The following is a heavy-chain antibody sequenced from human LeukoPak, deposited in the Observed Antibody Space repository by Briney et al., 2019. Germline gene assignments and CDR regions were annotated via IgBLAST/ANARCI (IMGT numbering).Heavy chain of an antibody. D-gene: IGHD3-22*01. J-gene: IGHJ3*02. V-gene: IGHV4-61*01. CDR2: IYDSGST. Sequence: SETLSLTCTVSGASVSRGSYYWSWIRQPPGKGLEGIGYIYDSGSTNYNPSLKSRVTISVDTSKNQFSLKLSSVTAADTPVYYCACLTTADAFDIWGQGTMVTVSS. CDR1: GASVSRGSYY. CDR3: ACLTTADAFDI.